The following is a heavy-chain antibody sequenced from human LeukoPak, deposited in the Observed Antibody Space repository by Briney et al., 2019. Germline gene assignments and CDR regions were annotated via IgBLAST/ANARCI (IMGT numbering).Heavy chain of an antibody. CDR3: ARDLRYCSSTSCPYYYGMDV. CDR1: GFTFSSYA. Sequence: QPGGSLRLSCAASGFTFSSYAMHWVRQAPGKGLEWVAVISYDGSNKHYADSVKGRFTISRDNSKNTLYLQMNSLRAEDTAVYYCARDLRYCSSTSCPYYYGMDVWGQGTTVTVSS. J-gene: IGHJ6*02. CDR2: ISYDGSNK. D-gene: IGHD2-2*01. V-gene: IGHV3-30*04.